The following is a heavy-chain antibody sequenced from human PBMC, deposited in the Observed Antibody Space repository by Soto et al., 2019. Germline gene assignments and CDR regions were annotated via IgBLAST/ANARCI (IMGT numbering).Heavy chain of an antibody. D-gene: IGHD1-1*01. CDR3: ARAGRLDLFDY. Sequence: GGSLRLSCAASGFTFSSYSMNWVGQAPGKGLEWVSSISSSSSTYYADSVKSRFTISRDNSKNTLYLQMNSLRAEDTAVYYCARAGRLDLFDYWGQGTLVTVSS. CDR2: ISSSSST. V-gene: IGHV3-21*04. J-gene: IGHJ4*02. CDR1: GFTFSSYS.